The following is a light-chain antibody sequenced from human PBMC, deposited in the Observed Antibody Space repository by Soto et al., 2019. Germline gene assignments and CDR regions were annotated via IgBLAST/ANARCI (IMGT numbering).Light chain of an antibody. V-gene: IGKV1-33*01. CDR3: QQYDYLPLT. CDR1: QDISDF. CDR2: DAS. J-gene: IGKJ4*01. Sequence: DIQMTQSPSSLSASVGDRVTITCQASQDISDFLNWYQQKPGKAPKLLIYDASNLGTGVPSRFSGSGSGTDFTFTISSLQPEDIATYYCQQYDYLPLTFGGGTKVDIK.